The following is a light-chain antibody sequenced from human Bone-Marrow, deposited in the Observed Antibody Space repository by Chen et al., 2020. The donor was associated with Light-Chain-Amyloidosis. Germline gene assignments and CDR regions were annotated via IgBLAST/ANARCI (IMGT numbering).Light chain of an antibody. CDR2: EVT. J-gene: IGLJ1*01. V-gene: IGLV2-14*01. CDR1: SSDVGGDNP. Sequence: QSALTQPASVSGSPGQSIIISCTGTSSDVGGDNPVSWYQQHPDKAPKLMIYEVTNRPSWVAYRFSGSKSDNTASLTISGLQTEDEADYFCSSYTITNTLVFGSGTRVTVL. CDR3: SSYTITNTLV.